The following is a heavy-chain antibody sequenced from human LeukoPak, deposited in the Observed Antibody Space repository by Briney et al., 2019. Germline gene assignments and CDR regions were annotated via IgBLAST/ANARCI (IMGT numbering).Heavy chain of an antibody. CDR3: ARGGGYASPIGY. Sequence: SETLSLTCTLSGGSISTYYWSWIRQPPGKGLEWIGYIYHSGSTNYNPSLKSRVTISVDTSKNQFSLKLSSVTAADTAVYYCARGGGYASPIGYWGQGALVRLL. J-gene: IGHJ4*02. V-gene: IGHV4-59*01. D-gene: IGHD5-12*01. CDR2: IYHSGST. CDR1: GGSISTYY.